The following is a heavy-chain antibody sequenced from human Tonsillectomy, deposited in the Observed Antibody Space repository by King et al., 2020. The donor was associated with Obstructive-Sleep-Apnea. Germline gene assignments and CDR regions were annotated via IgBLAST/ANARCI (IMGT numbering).Heavy chain of an antibody. Sequence: VQLVESGGGVVQPGRSLRLSCSASGFTFSSFAMHWVRQAPGKGLEWVGIISYGGNNKFYADSVKGRFSIFRDNSRNKLHLQMNSLRPEDTAVYYCAREVHGGFDYWGQGTLVTVSS. D-gene: IGHD3-10*01. V-gene: IGHV3-30-3*01. CDR2: ISYGGNNK. J-gene: IGHJ4*02. CDR1: GFTFSSFA. CDR3: AREVHGGFDY.